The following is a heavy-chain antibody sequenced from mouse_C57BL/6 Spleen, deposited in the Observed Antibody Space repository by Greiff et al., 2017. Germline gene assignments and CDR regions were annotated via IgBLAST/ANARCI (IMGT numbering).Heavy chain of an antibody. D-gene: IGHD2-4*01. CDR3: TRSGYSYDYDRCAY. Sequence: QVQLQQSGAELVRPGASVTLSCKASGYTFTDYEMHWVKQTPVHGLEWIGAIDPETGGTAYNQKFKGKAILTADKSSSTAYMELRSLTSEDSAVYYCTRSGYSYDYDRCAYWGQGTLVTVSA. V-gene: IGHV1-15*01. J-gene: IGHJ3*01. CDR2: IDPETGGT. CDR1: GYTFTDYE.